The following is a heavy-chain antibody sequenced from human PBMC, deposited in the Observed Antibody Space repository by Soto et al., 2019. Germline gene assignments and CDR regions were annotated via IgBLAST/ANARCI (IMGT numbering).Heavy chain of an antibody. J-gene: IGHJ6*02. D-gene: IGHD6-13*01. Sequence: ASVKVSCTASGYTFTGYYMHWVRQAPGQGLEWMGWINPNSGGTNYAQKFQGWVTMTRDTSISTAYMELSRLRSDDTAVYYCARVELTAAYYGMDVWGQGTTVTVSS. CDR1: GYTFTGYY. CDR3: ARVELTAAYYGMDV. V-gene: IGHV1-2*04. CDR2: INPNSGGT.